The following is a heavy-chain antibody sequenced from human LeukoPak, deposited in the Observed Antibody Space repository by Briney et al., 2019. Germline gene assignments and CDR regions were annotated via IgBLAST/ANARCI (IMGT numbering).Heavy chain of an antibody. CDR2: MNPNSGNT. CDR1: GYTFISYD. D-gene: IGHD1-1*01. Sequence: ASVKVSCKASGYTFISYDINRVRQATGQGLEWMGWMNPNSGNTGYAQKFQGRVTMTRNTSISTAYMELSSLRSEDTAVYYCASAALVNTNWYYFDYWGQGTLVTVSS. J-gene: IGHJ4*02. V-gene: IGHV1-8*01. CDR3: ASAALVNTNWYYFDY.